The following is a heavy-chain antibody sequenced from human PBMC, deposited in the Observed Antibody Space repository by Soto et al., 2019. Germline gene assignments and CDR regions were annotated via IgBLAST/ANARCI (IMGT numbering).Heavy chain of an antibody. D-gene: IGHD2-21*02. CDR1: GFTIRDYA. CDR3: AKIRMVTAMFQMDV. Sequence: QVQLVESGGGVVQPGRSPRLSCATSGFTIRDYAMHWVRQAPGQGLEWVAAISFDGSNTYYADSLTGRFTISRDPSKNTLYLDMNSLRPEDTAVYYCAKIRMVTAMFQMDVWGQGTTVIVSS. CDR2: ISFDGSNT. J-gene: IGHJ6*02. V-gene: IGHV3-30*18.